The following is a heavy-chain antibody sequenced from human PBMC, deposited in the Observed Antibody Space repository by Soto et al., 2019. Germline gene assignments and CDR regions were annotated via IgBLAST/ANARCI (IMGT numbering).Heavy chain of an antibody. D-gene: IGHD7-27*01. Sequence: QVQLQESGPGLVKPSETLSLTCTVSGASVSSGSDYWTWIRQPPGKGLEWIGYISSSGCTNYSPSLTRRDTITLDTSKNQFSLILSYVTAADTAVYYCARELGKSGIDVWGQGTTVTVSS. V-gene: IGHV4-61*01. CDR1: GASVSSGSDY. J-gene: IGHJ6*02. CDR2: ISSSGCT. CDR3: ARELGKSGIDV.